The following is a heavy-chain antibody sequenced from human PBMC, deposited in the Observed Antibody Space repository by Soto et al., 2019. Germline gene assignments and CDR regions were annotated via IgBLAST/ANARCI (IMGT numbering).Heavy chain of an antibody. V-gene: IGHV3-23*01. CDR2: MTGSGGDI. Sequence: GGSLRLSCAASGFSFSRYAMMWVRQAPGKGQEWVAGMTGSGGDIRYADSVKGRFTISKDNSKNTLYLQMNSLRAEDTAIYYCAKDAVYNDGLWLVANWGQGTLVTVSS. CDR3: AKDAVYNDGLWLVAN. CDR1: GFSFSRYA. J-gene: IGHJ4*02. D-gene: IGHD5-12*01.